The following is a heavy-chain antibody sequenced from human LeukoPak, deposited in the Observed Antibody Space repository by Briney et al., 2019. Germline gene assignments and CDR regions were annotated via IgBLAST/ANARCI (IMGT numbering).Heavy chain of an antibody. CDR1: GFTFSSYA. J-gene: IGHJ3*02. CDR2: ISYDGSNK. V-gene: IGHV3-30-3*01. Sequence: PGRSLRLSCAASGFTFSSYAMHWVRQAPGRGLEWVAVISYDGSNKYYADSVKGRFTISRDNSKNTLYLQMNSLRAEDTAVYYCASEIWGQGTMVTVSS. CDR3: ASEI.